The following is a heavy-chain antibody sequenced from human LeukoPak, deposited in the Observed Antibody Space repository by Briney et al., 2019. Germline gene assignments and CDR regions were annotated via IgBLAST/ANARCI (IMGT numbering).Heavy chain of an antibody. CDR3: ARDDGLWFGEYRGFDY. CDR1: GYTFTTYY. V-gene: IGHV1-69*05. J-gene: IGHJ4*02. D-gene: IGHD3-10*01. Sequence: ASVKVSCKASGYTFTTYYLHWVRQAPGQGLEWMGRIIPIFGTANHAQKFQGRVTITTDESTSTAYMELSSLRSEDTAVYYCARDDGLWFGEYRGFDYWGQGTLVTVSS. CDR2: IIPIFGTA.